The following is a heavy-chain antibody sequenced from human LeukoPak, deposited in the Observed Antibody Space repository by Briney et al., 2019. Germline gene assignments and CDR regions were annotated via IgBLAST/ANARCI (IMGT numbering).Heavy chain of an antibody. D-gene: IGHD3-10*01. Sequence: ASVKVSCKASGGTFSSYAISWVRQAPGQGLEWMGGIIPIFGTANYAQKFQGGVTITADKSTSTAYMELSSLRSEDTAVYYCARDLATMVRGVKIYGMDVWGKGTTVTVSS. CDR2: IIPIFGTA. CDR1: GGTFSSYA. V-gene: IGHV1-69*06. J-gene: IGHJ6*04. CDR3: ARDLATMVRGVKIYGMDV.